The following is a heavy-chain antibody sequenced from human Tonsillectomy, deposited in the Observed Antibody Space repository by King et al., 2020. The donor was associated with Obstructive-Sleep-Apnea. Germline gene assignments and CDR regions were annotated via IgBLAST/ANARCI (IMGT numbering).Heavy chain of an antibody. CDR2: INYSGGSR. CDR1: GFSFSSYA. CDR3: ASDLATGMGYESYYGMYV. J-gene: IGHJ6*02. V-gene: IGHV3-23*04. Sequence: DVQLVESGGGLVQPGGSLRLSCAASGFSFSSYAMSWVRQAPGKGLEWVSGINYSGGSRYYADSVKGRFTISRDNSKNTMFLQASSLRAEDTAIYYCASDLATGMGYESYYGMYVWGQGTTVTASS. D-gene: IGHD2-15*01.